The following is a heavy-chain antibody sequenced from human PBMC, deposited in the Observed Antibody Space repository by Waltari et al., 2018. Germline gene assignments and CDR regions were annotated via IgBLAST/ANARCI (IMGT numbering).Heavy chain of an antibody. V-gene: IGHV4-38-2*01. D-gene: IGHD7-27*01. J-gene: IGHJ4*02. CDR2: IYQSGST. Sequence: QVQLQESGPGLVKPSETLSLTCAVSGYSIRSGYYWGWIRQPPGKGLEWIGSIYQSGSTYYNPSLKSRVTISVDTSKNQFSLKLSSVTAADTAVYYCARPRLTGEFDYWGQGTLVTVSS. CDR3: ARPRLTGEFDY. CDR1: GYSIRSGYY.